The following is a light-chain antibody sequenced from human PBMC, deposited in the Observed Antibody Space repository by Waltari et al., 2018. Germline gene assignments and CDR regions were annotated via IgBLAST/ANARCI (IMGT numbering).Light chain of an antibody. CDR3: SSYGGSNTLWV. CDR2: EVT. CDR1: SSDVGGYNH. V-gene: IGLV2-8*01. Sequence: QSALTQPPSASGSPGQSVTISCTGTSSDVGGYNHVSWYQQRLGKAPKLLIYEVTKRPSGVPARFSGSRSGNTASLTVSGLQAEDEADYYCSSYGGSNTLWVFGTGTKVTVL. J-gene: IGLJ1*01.